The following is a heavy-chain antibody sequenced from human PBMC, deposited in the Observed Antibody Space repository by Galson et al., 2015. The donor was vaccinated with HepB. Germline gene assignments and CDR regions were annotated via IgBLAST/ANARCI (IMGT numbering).Heavy chain of an antibody. CDR3: ARDQRYYNSSDYYSLAFDI. J-gene: IGHJ3*02. CDR2: IYHTGST. Sequence: SETLSLTCTVSGYSITSGYYWGWIRQPPGKGLEWIGNIYHTGSTYYSPSLKSRATISVDTSKNQFSLNLTSVTAADTAVYYCARDQRYYNSSDYYSLAFDIWGQGAMVTVSS. D-gene: IGHD3-22*01. CDR1: GYSITSGYY. V-gene: IGHV4-38-2*02.